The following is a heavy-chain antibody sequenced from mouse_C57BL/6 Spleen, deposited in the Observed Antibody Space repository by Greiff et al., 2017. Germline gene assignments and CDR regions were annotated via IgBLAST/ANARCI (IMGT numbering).Heavy chain of an antibody. CDR2: IYPGDGDT. D-gene: IGHD2-4*01. V-gene: IGHV1-82*01. Sequence: VQLQESGPELVKPGASVKISCKASGYAFSSSWMNWVKQRPGKGLEWIGRIYPGDGDTNYNGKFKGKATLTADKSSSTAYMQLSSLTSEDSAVYFCARSEDYDYDRFAYWGQGTLVTVSA. J-gene: IGHJ3*01. CDR3: ARSEDYDYDRFAY. CDR1: GYAFSSSW.